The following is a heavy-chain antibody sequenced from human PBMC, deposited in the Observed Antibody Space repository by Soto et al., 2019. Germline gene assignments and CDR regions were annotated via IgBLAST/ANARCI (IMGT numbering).Heavy chain of an antibody. Sequence: GXSVKVSCKASGYTFTGYYIHLVRQAPGQGLEWMGWMNPNNGDTNYAQKFQGRVTMTRDTSITTASMELSRLTSDDTAIYFCARIKIYYGSSGPFDSWGQGTLVTVS. CDR2: MNPNNGDT. J-gene: IGHJ4*02. CDR1: GYTFTGYY. V-gene: IGHV1-2*02. D-gene: IGHD3-22*01. CDR3: ARIKIYYGSSGPFDS.